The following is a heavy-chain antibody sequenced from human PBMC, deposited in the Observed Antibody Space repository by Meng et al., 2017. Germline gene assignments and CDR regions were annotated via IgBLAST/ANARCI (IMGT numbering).Heavy chain of an antibody. CDR1: GYTFTSYY. CDR2: INASGGST. CDR3: VRGYYYDSSGYYYVY. J-gene: IGHJ4*02. V-gene: IGHV1-46*01. Sequence: GRSGVEGKKTGDSSKVSCKASGYTFTSYYMHWVRQDPGQGLEWMGIINASGGSTSYAQKFQGRVTMTRDTSTSTVYMELSSLRSEDTAVYYCVRGYYYDSSGYYYVYWGQGTLVTVSS. D-gene: IGHD3-22*01.